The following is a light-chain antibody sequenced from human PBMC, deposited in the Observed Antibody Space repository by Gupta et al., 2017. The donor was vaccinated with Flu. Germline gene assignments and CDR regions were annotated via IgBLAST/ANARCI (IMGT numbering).Light chain of an antibody. J-gene: IGLJ2*01. CDR3: SSYTSSRTLV. CDR2: EVS. V-gene: IGLV2-14*03. CDR1: SSDVGGYNY. Sequence: QSALTQPVSVSGSPGQSITISCAGTSSDVGGYNYVSWYQQHPGKAPKLMIYEVSNRPSGISNRFSGSKSGNKASLTISGLQAEDEADYYCSSYTSSRTLVFGGGTKLTVL.